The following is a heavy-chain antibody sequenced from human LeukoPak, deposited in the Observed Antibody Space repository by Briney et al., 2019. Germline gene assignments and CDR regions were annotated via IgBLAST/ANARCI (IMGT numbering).Heavy chain of an antibody. CDR2: IYHSGST. Sequence: SPGTLSLTCAVSGGSISSSNWWSWVRQPPGKGLEWIGEIYHSGSTNYNPSLKSRVTISVDKSKNQFSLNLSSVTAADTAVYFCARDEGSSYPFDYWGQGTLVTVSS. CDR3: ARDEGSSYPFDY. J-gene: IGHJ4*02. CDR1: GGSISSSNW. D-gene: IGHD2-2*01. V-gene: IGHV4-4*01.